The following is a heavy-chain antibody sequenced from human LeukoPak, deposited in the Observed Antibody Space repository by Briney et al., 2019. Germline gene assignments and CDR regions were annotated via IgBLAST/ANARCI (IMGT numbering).Heavy chain of an antibody. CDR3: ARVSPDSSAYVDS. D-gene: IGHD3-22*01. Sequence: SETLSLTCTVSGDSIRDYHCNWIRQSPGKGLGWIGNISYSGSPKYNPSLKSRVTLSVDTSKNQFSLKLTSATAADTAVYYCARVSPDSSAYVDSWGQGTLVTVSS. V-gene: IGHV4-59*01. CDR1: GDSIRDYH. CDR2: ISYSGSP. J-gene: IGHJ4*02.